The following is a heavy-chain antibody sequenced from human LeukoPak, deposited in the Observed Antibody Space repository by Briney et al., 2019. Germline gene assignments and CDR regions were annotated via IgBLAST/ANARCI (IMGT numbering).Heavy chain of an antibody. Sequence: ASVKVSCKVSGYTLTELSMHWVRQAPGKGLEWMGGFDPEDGETIYAQKFQGRVTMTEDTSTDTAYVELSSLRSEDTAVYYCATFSGYSSSWYVDYWGQGTLVTVSS. CDR1: GYTLTELS. J-gene: IGHJ4*02. CDR2: FDPEDGET. D-gene: IGHD6-13*01. CDR3: ATFSGYSSSWYVDY. V-gene: IGHV1-24*01.